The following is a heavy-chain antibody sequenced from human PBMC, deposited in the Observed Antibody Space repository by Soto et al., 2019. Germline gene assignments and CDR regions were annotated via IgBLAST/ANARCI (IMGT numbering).Heavy chain of an antibody. CDR1: GFTFTSSA. V-gene: IGHV1-69*06. CDR3: ARGPKATTFDY. J-gene: IGHJ4*02. Sequence: PVEVSSKASGFTFTSSAVQWVRQAHGQGLEWMGGIISIFGTANYAQKFQGRVTITADKSTRTAYMELSSLRSEDTAVYYCARGPKATTFDYWGQGTLVTVSS. CDR2: IISIFGTA.